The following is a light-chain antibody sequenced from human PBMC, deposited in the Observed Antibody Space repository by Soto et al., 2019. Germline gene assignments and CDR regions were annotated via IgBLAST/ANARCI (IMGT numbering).Light chain of an antibody. Sequence: MSQSLHTLSVSPGEKVTIYCRASQSVSSNLAWYQQKPGQSPRLLIYGASTRATGIPVRFSGSGSGTEFTLTISSLQSEDFAVYYCHQYNYRPTFAQRAKVDI. CDR1: QSVSSN. V-gene: IGKV3-15*01. CDR2: GAS. CDR3: HQYNYRPT. J-gene: IGKJ1*01.